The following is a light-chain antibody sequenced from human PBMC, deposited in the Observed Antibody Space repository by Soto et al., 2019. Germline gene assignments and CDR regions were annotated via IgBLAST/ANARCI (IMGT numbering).Light chain of an antibody. CDR2: WAS. CDR1: QSVLYSADNKNY. V-gene: IGKV4-1*01. J-gene: IGKJ1*01. Sequence: DIVMTQSPDSLAVSLGERATINCKSSQSVLYSADNKNYLAWYQQKPGQPPKLLIYWASTRESGVPDRFSGRGSGTEVTLTISSLQAEDVEVYYCQQYYSTPWTFGQGTNVEIK. CDR3: QQYYSTPWT.